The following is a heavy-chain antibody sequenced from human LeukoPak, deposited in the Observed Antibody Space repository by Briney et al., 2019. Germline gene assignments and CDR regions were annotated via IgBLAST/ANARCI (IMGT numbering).Heavy chain of an antibody. Sequence: PGGSLRLSCAASGFTISSYGMHWVSQARGKGLEWVAVISYDGSNKYYADSVKGRFTISRDNSKNTLYLQMNSLRAEDTAVYYCAKCYGSGSYNYYYGMDVWGQGSTVTVSS. CDR3: AKCYGSGSYNYYYGMDV. CDR1: GFTISSYG. V-gene: IGHV3-30*18. CDR2: ISYDGSNK. J-gene: IGHJ6*02. D-gene: IGHD3-10*01.